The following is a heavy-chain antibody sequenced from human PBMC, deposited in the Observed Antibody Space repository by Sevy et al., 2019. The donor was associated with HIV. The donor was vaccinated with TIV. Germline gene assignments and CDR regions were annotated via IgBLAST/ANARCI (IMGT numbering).Heavy chain of an antibody. CDR2: INHSGST. J-gene: IGHJ6*02. V-gene: IGHV4-34*01. CDR3: ARERWLGYYYYYAMDV. CDR1: GGSFSGYY. D-gene: IGHD6-19*01. Sequence: SETLSLTCAVYGGSFSGYYWSWIRQPPGKGLEWIGEINHSGSTNYNPSLKSRVTISVDTSKNQFSLKLSSVTAADTAVYYCARERWLGYYYYYAMDVWGQGTTVTVSS.